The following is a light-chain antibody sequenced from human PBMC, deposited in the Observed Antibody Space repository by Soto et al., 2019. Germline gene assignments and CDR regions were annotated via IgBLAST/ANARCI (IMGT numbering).Light chain of an antibody. Sequence: AIQMTQSPSSLSASLGDRVTITCRASQGIRGDLAWYQQKPGKAPKLLIYAASTLQSGVPSRFSGSGSGTDFTLTISSLQSEDFATYDCQQYYSYPWTVGQGTKVELK. V-gene: IGKV1-8*01. J-gene: IGKJ1*01. CDR3: QQYYSYPWT. CDR1: QGIRGD. CDR2: AAS.